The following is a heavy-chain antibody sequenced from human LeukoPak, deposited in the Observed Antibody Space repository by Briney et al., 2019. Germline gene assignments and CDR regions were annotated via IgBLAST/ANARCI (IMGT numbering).Heavy chain of an antibody. Sequence: GGSLRLSCAASGFTFSSYAMHWVRQAPGKGLEWVAVISYDGSNKYYADSVKGRFTISRDNAKNSLYLQMNSLRAEDTAVYYCARGRTATVTTSNNYWGQGTLVTVSS. CDR2: ISYDGSNK. J-gene: IGHJ4*02. V-gene: IGHV3-30*04. D-gene: IGHD4-17*01. CDR3: ARGRTATVTTSNNY. CDR1: GFTFSSYA.